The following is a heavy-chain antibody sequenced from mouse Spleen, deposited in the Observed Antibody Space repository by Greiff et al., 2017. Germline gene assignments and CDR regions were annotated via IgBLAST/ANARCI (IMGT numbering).Heavy chain of an antibody. D-gene: IGHD2-3*01. V-gene: IGHV5-6-4*01. J-gene: IGHJ4*01. CDR2: ISSGGSYT. Sequence: EVMLVESGGGLVKPGGSLKLPCAASGFTFSSYTMSWVRQTPEKRLEWVATISSGGSYTYYPDSVKGRFTIARGNAKNTLYLHMSSLKSEDTAMYYCTRARGYYDYAMDYWGQGTSVTVSS. CDR1: GFTFSSYT. CDR3: TRARGYYDYAMDY.